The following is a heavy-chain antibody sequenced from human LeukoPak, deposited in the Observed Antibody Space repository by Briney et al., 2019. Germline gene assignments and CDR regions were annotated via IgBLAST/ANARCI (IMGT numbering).Heavy chain of an antibody. V-gene: IGHV3-23*01. CDR3: VRGLTVGATSDFGY. D-gene: IGHD1-26*01. CDR1: GFTFSSYA. J-gene: IGHJ4*02. CDR2: ISGSGGGT. Sequence: GGSLRLSCAASGFTFSSYAMSWVRQAPGKGLEWGSAISGSGGGTYYADSVKGRFTISRDNSKNTLYLQMNSLRAEDTAVYYCVRGLTVGATSDFGYWGQGTLVTVSS.